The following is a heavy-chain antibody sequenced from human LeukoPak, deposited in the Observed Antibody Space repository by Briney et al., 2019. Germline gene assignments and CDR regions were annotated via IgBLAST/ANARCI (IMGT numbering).Heavy chain of an antibody. V-gene: IGHV1-3*01. CDR2: INAGNGNT. CDR1: GYTFTSYA. J-gene: IGHJ4*02. Sequence: ASVKVSCKASGYTFTSYAMHWVRQAPGQRLEWMGWINAGNGNTKYSQKFQGRVTITRDTSASTAYMELSSLRSEDTAVYYCARDRVRGYDPFFDYWGQGTLVTVSS. D-gene: IGHD5-12*01. CDR3: ARDRVRGYDPFFDY.